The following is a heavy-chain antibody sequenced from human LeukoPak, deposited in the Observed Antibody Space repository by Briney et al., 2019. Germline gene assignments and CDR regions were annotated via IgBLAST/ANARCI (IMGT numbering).Heavy chain of an antibody. CDR1: GGSISSYY. D-gene: IGHD3-10*01. J-gene: IGHJ6*02. Sequence: SETLSLTCTVSGGSISSYYWSWIRQPPGKGLEWIGYIYYSGSTNYNPSLKSRVTISVDTSKNQFSLKLSSVTAADTAVYYCVREWDYYGSGSYYGMDVWGQGTTVTVSS. V-gene: IGHV4-59*08. CDR2: IYYSGST. CDR3: VREWDYYGSGSYYGMDV.